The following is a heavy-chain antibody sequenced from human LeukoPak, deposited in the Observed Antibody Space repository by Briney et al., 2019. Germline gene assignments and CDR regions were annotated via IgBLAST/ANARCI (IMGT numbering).Heavy chain of an antibody. J-gene: IGHJ2*01. V-gene: IGHV3-7*01. CDR3: ARARGLRCSGGSCYSYWYFDL. CDR1: GFTFSSYW. CDR2: IKQDGSEK. Sequence: GGSLRLSCAASGFTFSSYWMSWVRQAPGKGLEWVANIKQDGSEKYYVDSVKGRFTISIDNAKNSLYLQMNSLRAEDTAVYYCARARGLRCSGGSCYSYWYFDLWGRGTLVTVSS. D-gene: IGHD2-15*01.